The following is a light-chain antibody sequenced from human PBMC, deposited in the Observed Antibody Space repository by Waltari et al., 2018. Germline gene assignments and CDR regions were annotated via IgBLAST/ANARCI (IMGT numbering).Light chain of an antibody. CDR2: EVT. J-gene: IGLJ1*01. CDR1: SSDVGNYNL. CDR3: CSYAGLGIYV. Sequence: QSGLTQPASVSGSPGQSITISCTGTSSDVGNYNLVSWYQQYPGKAPKLMVYEVTKLTSGVSDRVSGSKSGNTASLTISGLQSEDEADYYCCSYAGLGIYVFGTGTKVTVL. V-gene: IGLV2-23*02.